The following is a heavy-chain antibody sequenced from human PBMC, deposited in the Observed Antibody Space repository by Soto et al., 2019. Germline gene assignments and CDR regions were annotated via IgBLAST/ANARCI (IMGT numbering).Heavy chain of an antibody. CDR3: ARLTFGLSEFGSEYYYGMDV. D-gene: IGHD3-16*01. Sequence: GESLKISCKGSGYSFTSYWISWVRQMPGKGLEWMGRIDPSDSYTNYSPSFQGHVTISADKCISTAYLQWSSLKASDTAMYYCARLTFGLSEFGSEYYYGMDVWGQGTTVTVSS. V-gene: IGHV5-10-1*01. J-gene: IGHJ6*02. CDR2: IDPSDSYT. CDR1: GYSFTSYW.